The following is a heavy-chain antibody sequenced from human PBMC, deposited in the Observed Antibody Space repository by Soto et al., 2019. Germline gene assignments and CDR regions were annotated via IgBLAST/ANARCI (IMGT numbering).Heavy chain of an antibody. CDR3: ARYYYDSSGYLNYYYGMDV. CDR1: GFTFSDYY. CDR2: ISSSSSYT. J-gene: IGHJ6*02. V-gene: IGHV3-11*06. Sequence: GGSLRLSCAASGFTFSDYYMSWIRQAPGKGLEWVSYISSSSSYTNYADSVKGRFTISRDNAKNSLYLQMNSLRAEDTAVYYCARYYYDSSGYLNYYYGMDVWGQGTTVTVSS. D-gene: IGHD3-22*01.